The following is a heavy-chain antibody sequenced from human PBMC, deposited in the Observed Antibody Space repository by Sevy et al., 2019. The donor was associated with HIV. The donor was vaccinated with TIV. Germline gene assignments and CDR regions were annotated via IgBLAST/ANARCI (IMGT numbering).Heavy chain of an antibody. CDR1: GFTFSRSA. D-gene: IGHD6-19*01. Sequence: GGSLRLTCAASGFTFSRSAMHWVRQAPGKGLEWVAVISYDGRDQYYADSVRGRFSISRDNSKNAIHAQMNSLRVEDTAIYYCAKDGGIAWSDFDYWDQGTLVTVSS. CDR2: ISYDGRDQ. CDR3: AKDGGIAWSDFDY. V-gene: IGHV3-30*04. J-gene: IGHJ4*02.